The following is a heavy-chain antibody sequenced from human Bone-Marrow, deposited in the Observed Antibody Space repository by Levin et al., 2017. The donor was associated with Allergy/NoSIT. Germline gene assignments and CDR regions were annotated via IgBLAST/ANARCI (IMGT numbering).Heavy chain of an antibody. Sequence: GGSLRLSCAASGFTVSSNYISWVRQAPGKGLEWVSVIYSGGSTYYADSVKGRFTISRDNSKNTLYLQMNSLRAEDTAVYYCAIDNEGVNAFDIWGQGTMVTVSS. J-gene: IGHJ3*02. V-gene: IGHV3-66*01. CDR1: GFTVSSNY. D-gene: IGHD1-1*01. CDR2: IYSGGST. CDR3: AIDNEGVNAFDI.